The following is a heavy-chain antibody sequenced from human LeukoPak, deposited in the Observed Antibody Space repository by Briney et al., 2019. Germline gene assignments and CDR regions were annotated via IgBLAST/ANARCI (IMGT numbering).Heavy chain of an antibody. J-gene: IGHJ3*02. CDR3: ARGLPGYSGGDDAFDI. V-gene: IGHV4-59*02. D-gene: IGHD6-19*01. Sequence: SETLSLTCTVSGGSVTGYYWTWIRQPPGKGLEWIGYIYYSGDTNYNPSLKSRVTISVDTSKDQFSLKLSSVTAADTALYYCARGLPGYSGGDDAFDIWGQGTVVIVS. CDR2: IYYSGDT. CDR1: GGSVTGYY.